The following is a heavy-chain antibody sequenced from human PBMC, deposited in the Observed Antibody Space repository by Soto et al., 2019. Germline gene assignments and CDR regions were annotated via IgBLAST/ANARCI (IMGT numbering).Heavy chain of an antibody. CDR2: IYYSGST. CDR1: GGSISSSSYY. CDR3: ARQGSSSAQDY. Sequence: QLQLQESGPGLVKPSETLSLTCTVSGGSISSSSYYWGWIRQPPGKGLEWIGSIYYSGSTYYNPSLKSRVTISVDTSKNQFSLKLSSVTAADTAVYYCARQGSSSAQDYWGQGTLVTVSS. D-gene: IGHD6-6*01. V-gene: IGHV4-39*01. J-gene: IGHJ4*02.